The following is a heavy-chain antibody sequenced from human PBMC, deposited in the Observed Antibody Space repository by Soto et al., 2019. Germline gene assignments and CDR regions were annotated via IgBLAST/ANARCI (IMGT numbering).Heavy chain of an antibody. V-gene: IGHV3-11*06. J-gene: IGHJ4*02. CDR1: GFTFTDFY. CDR3: ARDLKLGTYLYFFDY. Sequence: PGGSLRLSCAASGFTFTDFYISWIRQAPGKGPEWISYIGSSSVYINYADSVKGRFTISRDNAKNSVYLQMNSLRAEDTAVYYCARDLKLGTYLYFFDYWGQGTLVTVSS. D-gene: IGHD7-27*01. CDR2: IGSSSVYI.